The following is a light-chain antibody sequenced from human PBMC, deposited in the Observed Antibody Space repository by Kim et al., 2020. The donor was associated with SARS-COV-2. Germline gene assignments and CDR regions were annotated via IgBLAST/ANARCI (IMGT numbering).Light chain of an antibody. CDR1: SNNVGNEG. CDR3: SAWDSSLSAWV. Sequence: RQTATLTCTGNSNNVGNEGVAWLQQHQGHPPKLLSCRNNNRPSGISERFSASRSGNTASLTITGLQPEDEADYYCSAWDSSLSAWVCGGGTQLTVL. V-gene: IGLV10-54*01. CDR2: RNN. J-gene: IGLJ3*02.